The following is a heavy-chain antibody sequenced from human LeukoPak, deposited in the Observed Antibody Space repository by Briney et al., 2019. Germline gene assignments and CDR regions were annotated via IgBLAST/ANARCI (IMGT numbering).Heavy chain of an antibody. J-gene: IGHJ4*02. CDR3: ARDLAYSRLDY. CDR2: INPDGNKK. CDR1: GLTFSSSW. D-gene: IGHD5-18*01. Sequence: GGSLRLSCAVSGLTFSSSWMDWVRQAPGEGLEWVASINPDGNKKYSADSVKGRFTISGDNAENSLYLQMNSLRVEDTAFYYCARDLAYSRLDYWGQGMLVTVSS. V-gene: IGHV3-7*01.